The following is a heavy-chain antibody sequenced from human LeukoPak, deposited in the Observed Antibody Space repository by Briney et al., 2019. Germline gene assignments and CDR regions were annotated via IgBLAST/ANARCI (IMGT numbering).Heavy chain of an antibody. J-gene: IGHJ6*03. CDR3: AREVATYDYYDYTDV. CDR1: GFPFDVYG. Sequence: GGPLRLSCAASGFPFDVYGMSGARQAPGKGLEWVSNINWNGDSTGYADSVKGRFTISRDHGKNSLYLQMNSRRAEDTALYYCAREVATYDYYDYTDVRGKGATVTVSS. CDR2: INWNGDST. V-gene: IGHV3-20*04. D-gene: IGHD5-12*01.